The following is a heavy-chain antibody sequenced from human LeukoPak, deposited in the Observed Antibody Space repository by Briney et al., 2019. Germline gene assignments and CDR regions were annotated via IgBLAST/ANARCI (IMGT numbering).Heavy chain of an antibody. J-gene: IGHJ4*02. CDR2: ISGSGDST. CDR1: GFTFSSYA. CDR3: AKDTYSARTNDY. D-gene: IGHD6-13*01. Sequence: PGGSLRLSCAASGFTFSSYAMTWVRQAPGKGLEWVSAISGSGDSTYYADSVKGLFTISRDNSKNTLYLQMNSLRAEDTAVYYCAKDTYSARTNDYWGQGTLVTVSS. V-gene: IGHV3-23*01.